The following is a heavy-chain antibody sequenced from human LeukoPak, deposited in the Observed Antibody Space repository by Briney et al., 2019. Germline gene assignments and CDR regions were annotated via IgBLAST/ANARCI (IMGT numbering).Heavy chain of an antibody. Sequence: PGGSLRLSCAASGFTFSSYGMHWVRQAPGKGLEWVAVISYDGSNKYYADSVKGRFTISRDNSKNTLYLQMNSLRAEDTAVYYCAKVGLTITTILDYFDYWGQGTLVTVSS. J-gene: IGHJ4*02. CDR1: GFTFSSYG. D-gene: IGHD4-11*01. CDR2: ISYDGSNK. CDR3: AKVGLTITTILDYFDY. V-gene: IGHV3-30*18.